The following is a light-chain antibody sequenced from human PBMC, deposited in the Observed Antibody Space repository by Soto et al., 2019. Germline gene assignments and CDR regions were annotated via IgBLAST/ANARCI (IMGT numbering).Light chain of an antibody. CDR2: GAS. CDR1: ESVSND. CDR3: QQYNKWPFT. Sequence: EIVLTQSPATLSVSQGERATRSCRASESVSNDLAWYQQKPGQAPRLLIFGASARATGIPARFSGSGSGTEFTLTISSLQSEDFAVYYCQQYNKWPFTFGGGTKVEIK. J-gene: IGKJ4*01. V-gene: IGKV3-15*01.